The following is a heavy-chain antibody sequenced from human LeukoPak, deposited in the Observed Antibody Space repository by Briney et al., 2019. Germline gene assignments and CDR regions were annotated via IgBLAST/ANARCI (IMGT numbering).Heavy chain of an antibody. CDR2: ISSSGSTI. J-gene: IGHJ3*02. D-gene: IGHD2/OR15-2a*01. CDR1: GFTFSSYE. V-gene: IGHV3-48*03. Sequence: GGSLRLSCAASGFTFSSYEMNWVRQAPGKGLEWVSHISSSGSTIYYADSVKGRFTISRDNAKNSLYLQMNSLRAEDTAVYYCARDNRGGYAFDIWGQGTMVTVSS. CDR3: ARDNRGGYAFDI.